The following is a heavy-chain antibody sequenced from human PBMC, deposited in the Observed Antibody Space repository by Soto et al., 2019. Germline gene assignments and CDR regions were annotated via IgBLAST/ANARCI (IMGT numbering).Heavy chain of an antibody. V-gene: IGHV4-30-4*01. CDR3: ARLIQRFLETGWFDP. J-gene: IGHJ5*02. D-gene: IGHD3-3*01. CDR1: GGSISSGDYY. CDR2: IYYSGST. Sequence: SETLSLSCTVSGGSISSGDYYWSRIRQPPGKGLEWIGYIYYSGSTYYNPSLKSRVTISVDTSKNQFSLKLSSVTAADTAVYYCARLIQRFLETGWFDPWGQGTLVTVSS.